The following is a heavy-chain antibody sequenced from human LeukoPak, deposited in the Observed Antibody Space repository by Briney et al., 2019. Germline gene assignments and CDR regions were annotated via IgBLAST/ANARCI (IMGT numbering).Heavy chain of an antibody. CDR3: ASGRNLDCFDV. V-gene: IGHV4-4*02. CDR2: IYYSGST. J-gene: IGHJ3*01. CDR1: GDSISSSNW. D-gene: IGHD1-1*01. Sequence: SPSETLSLTCAVSGDSISSSNWWSWVRQPPGKGLAWIGSIYYSGSTYYNPSLKSRVTISIDTSKNHFSLKLRSVTAADTAVYFCASGRNLDCFDVWGQGTMVTASS.